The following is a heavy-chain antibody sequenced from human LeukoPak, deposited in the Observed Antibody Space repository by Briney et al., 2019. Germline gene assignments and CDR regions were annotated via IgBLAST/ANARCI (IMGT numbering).Heavy chain of an antibody. Sequence: PGGSLRLSCAASGFGFSTYAMSWVRQAPGRGLQWVSGIRVSGGSTNYADSVKGRFTISRDNSKNTLYLQMNSLRAEDTAIYYCAKDYFGYQPLPFDYWGQGTLVTVSS. CDR2: IRVSGGST. V-gene: IGHV3-23*01. D-gene: IGHD2-2*01. J-gene: IGHJ4*02. CDR1: GFGFSTYA. CDR3: AKDYFGYQPLPFDY.